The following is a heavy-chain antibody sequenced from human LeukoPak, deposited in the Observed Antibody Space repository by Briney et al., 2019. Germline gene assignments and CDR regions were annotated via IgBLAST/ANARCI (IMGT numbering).Heavy chain of an antibody. CDR1: ALTFRIYS. CDR2: ISSSSTTI. D-gene: IGHD6-13*01. Sequence: PGGSLRLSCAASALTFRIYSMNWVRQAPGKGLEGVSYISSSSTTIYYADSVKGRFTISRDNAKNSLYLQMNSLSDEDTAVYYCARQPNGRRSWFDYWGQGTLVTVSS. CDR3: ARQPNGRRSWFDY. V-gene: IGHV3-48*02. J-gene: IGHJ4*02.